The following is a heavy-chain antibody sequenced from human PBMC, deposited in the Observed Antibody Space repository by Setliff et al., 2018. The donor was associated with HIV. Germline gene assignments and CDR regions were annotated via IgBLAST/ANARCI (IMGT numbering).Heavy chain of an antibody. D-gene: IGHD3-10*01. CDR3: ASLNGSESPYIYYYYMDV. CDR2: IYGSGST. Sequence: SLTCTVSGGSISSYYWSWIRQPPGKGLEWIGYIYGSGSTNYNPSLKSRVTISVDTSKNQISLKLSSVTAADTAVYYCASLNGSESPYIYYYYMDVWGKGTTVTVSS. J-gene: IGHJ6*03. CDR1: GGSISSYY. V-gene: IGHV4-4*08.